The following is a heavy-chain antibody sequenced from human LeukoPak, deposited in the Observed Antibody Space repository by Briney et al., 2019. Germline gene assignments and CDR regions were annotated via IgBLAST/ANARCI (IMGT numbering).Heavy chain of an antibody. CDR1: GGTFSSYA. Sequence: SVKVSCKASGGTFSSYAISWVRQAPGQGLEWMGGIVPMFGTAHYAQKFQGRVTITTDESTSTAYMELSSLRSEDTAVYYCARDLGMRGYYYMDVWGKGTTVTVSS. V-gene: IGHV1-69*05. CDR3: ARDLGMRGYYYMDV. J-gene: IGHJ6*03. CDR2: IVPMFGTA.